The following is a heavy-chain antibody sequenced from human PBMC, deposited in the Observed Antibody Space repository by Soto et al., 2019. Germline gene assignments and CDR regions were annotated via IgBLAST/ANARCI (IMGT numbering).Heavy chain of an antibody. CDR1: GGSFTRGSYS. V-gene: IGHV4-61*01. D-gene: IGHD3-3*01. CDR2: VYNTGRT. CDR3: ARDFAYFYF. J-gene: IGHJ4*02. Sequence: QVQLQQSGPGLLKPSETLSLTCTVSGGSFTRGSYSWSWIRQPPGKGLEWLGYVYNTGRTSYNPSLKSRVSISMDTCKNQCSLNMDSVTAADTAVYFCARDFAYFYFWGQGTLVTVSS.